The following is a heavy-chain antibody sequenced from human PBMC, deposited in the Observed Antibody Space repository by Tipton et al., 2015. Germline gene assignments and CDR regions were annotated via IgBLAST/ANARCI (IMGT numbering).Heavy chain of an antibody. CDR2: ISSYNGNT. V-gene: IGHV1-18*01. J-gene: IGHJ6*02. CDR3: ASRSDGKKYYYFGMDV. Sequence: VQLVQSGAEVKKPGASVKVSCKASGYTFTSYGITWVRQAPGQGLEWLGWISSYNGNTKYSQKLQGRGTMSTDTSTSTAYMELRSLRSDDTAVYYCASRSDGKKYYYFGMDVWGQGTTVTVSS. CDR1: GYTFTSYG. D-gene: IGHD4-17*01.